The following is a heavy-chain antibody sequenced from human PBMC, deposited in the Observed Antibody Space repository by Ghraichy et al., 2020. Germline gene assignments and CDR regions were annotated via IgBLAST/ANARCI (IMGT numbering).Heavy chain of an antibody. CDR1: GFSFGSFA. Sequence: GGSLRLSCAASGFSFGSFAISWVRQTPGKGLAWVSSISGGGEDTYYADSVRGRFTISRDNSKKTVYLQMNSLGAEDTAIYYCAKDPAYNFWSGYYDRFDNWGQGTLVTDSS. D-gene: IGHD3-3*01. CDR3: AKDPAYNFWSGYYDRFDN. V-gene: IGHV3-23*01. CDR2: ISGGGEDT. J-gene: IGHJ4*02.